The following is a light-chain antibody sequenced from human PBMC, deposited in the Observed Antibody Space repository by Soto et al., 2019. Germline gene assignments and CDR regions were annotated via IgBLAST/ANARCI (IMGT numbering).Light chain of an antibody. Sequence: EIVLTQSPGTLSLSPGERATLSCRASQSVSSSYLAWYLQKPGQAPRLLIYGASSRATGIPDRFSGSGSGTDFTLTISRLEPEDFAVDYCQQYGSSPPRFTFGHGTKVDIK. CDR3: QQYGSSPPRFT. CDR1: QSVSSSY. CDR2: GAS. V-gene: IGKV3-20*01. J-gene: IGKJ3*01.